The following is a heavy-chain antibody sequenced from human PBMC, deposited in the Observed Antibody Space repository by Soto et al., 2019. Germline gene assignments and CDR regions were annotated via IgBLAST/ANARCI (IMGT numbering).Heavy chain of an antibody. CDR1: GFTFSNAW. CDR2: IKSKTDGGTT. J-gene: IGHJ4*02. CDR3: TTEPFNYYDSSGYPYYFDY. V-gene: IGHV3-15*01. Sequence: EVQLVESGGGLVKPGGSLRLSCAASGFTFSNAWMSWVRQAPGKGLEWVGRIKSKTDGGTTDYAAPVKGRFTISRDDSKNTLYLQMNSLKTEDTAVYYCTTEPFNYYDSSGYPYYFDYWGQGTLVTVSS. D-gene: IGHD3-22*01.